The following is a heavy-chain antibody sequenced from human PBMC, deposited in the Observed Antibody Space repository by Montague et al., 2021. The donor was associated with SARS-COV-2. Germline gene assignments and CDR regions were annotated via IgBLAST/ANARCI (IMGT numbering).Heavy chain of an antibody. CDR1: GDSISNSNW. J-gene: IGHJ4*02. CDR2: IFRSGDS. D-gene: IGHD3-22*01. V-gene: IGHV4-4*02. Sequence: LSLPFPFSGDSISNSNWWTWVRQSPGRGLEWIGEIFRSGDSNYNPSLKSRVTMSVDMSRNQFSLSLSNVTAADTAIYYCVRGGTMTVVVFDYWGQGTLVTVSS. CDR3: VRGGTMTVVVFDY.